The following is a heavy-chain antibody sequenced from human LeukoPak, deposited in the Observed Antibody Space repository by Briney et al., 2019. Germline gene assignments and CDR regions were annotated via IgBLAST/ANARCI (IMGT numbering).Heavy chain of an antibody. CDR2: IIPILGIA. V-gene: IGHV1-69*04. J-gene: IGHJ4*02. Sequence: SVKVSCRASGGTFSSYAISWVRQAPGQGLEWMGRIIPILGIANYAQKFQGRVTITADKSTSTAYMELSSPRSEDTAVYYCASPGTTGTTRGGYYFDYWGQGTLVTVSS. D-gene: IGHD1-1*01. CDR3: ASPGTTGTTRGGYYFDY. CDR1: GGTFSSYA.